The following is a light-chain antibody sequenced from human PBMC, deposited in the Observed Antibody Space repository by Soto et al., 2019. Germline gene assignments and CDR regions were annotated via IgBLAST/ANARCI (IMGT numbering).Light chain of an antibody. Sequence: QSALTQPPSASGSPGQSVTISCTGTKSDIGVYDFVSWYQHHPGKAPRLIIYEVVQRPSGVPDRFSGSKSGNTASLPVSGLQAADEADYFCQSYAGSNTYVFGSGTKLTVL. J-gene: IGLJ1*01. CDR2: EVV. V-gene: IGLV2-8*01. CDR3: QSYAGSNTYV. CDR1: KSDIGVYDF.